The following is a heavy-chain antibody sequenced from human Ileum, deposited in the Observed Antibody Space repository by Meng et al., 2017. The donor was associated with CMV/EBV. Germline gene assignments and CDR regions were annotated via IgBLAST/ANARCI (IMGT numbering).Heavy chain of an antibody. CDR1: GGSISSGDYY. Sequence: VQLQGPGTGLVKPSQTLSITCNGSGGSISSGDYYWSWLRQPPGKGLEWIGYIYYSGSTYYNPSLKSRVTISVDTSKNQFSLKLSSVTAADTAVYYCAREIPSSSWYYLDYWGQGTLVTVSS. CDR2: IYYSGST. V-gene: IGHV4-30-4*08. J-gene: IGHJ4*02. D-gene: IGHD6-13*01. CDR3: AREIPSSSWYYLDY.